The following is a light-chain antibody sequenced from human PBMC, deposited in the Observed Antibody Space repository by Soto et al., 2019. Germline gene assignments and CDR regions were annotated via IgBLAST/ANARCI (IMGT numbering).Light chain of an antibody. CDR2: GAS. Sequence: AIQITQSPCSLSSSFVDRVTISCRASQGIGNALGWYQQKPGKPPKVLIYGASNLQSGVPPRFSGSGSGTDFTLAISSLQPEDSATYYCLQDINYPWTFGQGTKVDIK. V-gene: IGKV1-6*02. J-gene: IGKJ1*01. CDR1: QGIGNA. CDR3: LQDINYPWT.